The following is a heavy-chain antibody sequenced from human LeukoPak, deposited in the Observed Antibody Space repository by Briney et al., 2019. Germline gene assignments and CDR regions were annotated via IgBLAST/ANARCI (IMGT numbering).Heavy chain of an antibody. CDR3: ARPGYQLPSSGWPDVPYDY. CDR2: IYPGDSDT. J-gene: IGHJ4*02. D-gene: IGHD6-19*01. V-gene: IGHV5-51*01. Sequence: GESLKISCKGSGYSFTSYWIGWVRQMPGKGLEWMGIIYPGDSDTRYSPSFQGQVTISADKSISTAYLQWSSLKASDTAMYYCARPGYQLPSSGWPDVPYDYWGQGTLVTVSS. CDR1: GYSFTSYW.